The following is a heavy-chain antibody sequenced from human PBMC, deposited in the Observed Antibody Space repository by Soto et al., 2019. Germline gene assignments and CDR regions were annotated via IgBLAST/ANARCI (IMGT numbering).Heavy chain of an antibody. CDR1: GGSISSVGYY. V-gene: IGHV4-31*03. J-gene: IGHJ4*02. Sequence: SETLSLTCTVSGGSISSVGYYWSWIRQHPGKGLEWIGYIYYSGSTYYNPSLKSRVTISVDTSKNQFSLKLSSVTAADTAVYYCASRDGYNSNSDYWGQGTLVTVSS. D-gene: IGHD5-12*01. CDR3: ASRDGYNSNSDY. CDR2: IYYSGST.